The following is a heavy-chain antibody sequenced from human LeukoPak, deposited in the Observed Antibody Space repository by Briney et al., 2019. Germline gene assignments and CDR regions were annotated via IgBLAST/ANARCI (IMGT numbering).Heavy chain of an antibody. V-gene: IGHV4-61*01. CDR1: CVSVSSGSYY. Sequence: SETLSLTCTVSCVSVSSGSYYWSRIRQPPGKGLEWIGYIYYSGSTNYNPSLKSRVTISVDTSKNQFSLKLSSVTAADTAVYYCARESTYGSGSYYDYWGQGTLFTVSS. D-gene: IGHD3-10*01. CDR2: IYYSGST. CDR3: ARESTYGSGSYYDY. J-gene: IGHJ4*02.